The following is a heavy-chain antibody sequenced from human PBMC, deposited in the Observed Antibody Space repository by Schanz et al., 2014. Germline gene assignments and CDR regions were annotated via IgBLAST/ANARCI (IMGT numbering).Heavy chain of an antibody. D-gene: IGHD3-3*01. Sequence: QVQLVQSGAEVKKPGASVKVSCKASGYTFTSYGISWVRQAPGQGLEWMGWISVYNHNKEYDQKFQGRVTMTTDTSTSTAYMELSSLRSDDTAVYYCARSAGRDFWSGYYTRFDYWGQGTLVTVSS. CDR2: ISVYNHNK. V-gene: IGHV1-18*01. CDR3: ARSAGRDFWSGYYTRFDY. J-gene: IGHJ4*02. CDR1: GYTFTSYG.